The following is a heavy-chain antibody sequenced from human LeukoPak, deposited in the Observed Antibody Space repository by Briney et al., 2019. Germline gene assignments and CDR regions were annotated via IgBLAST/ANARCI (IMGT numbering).Heavy chain of an antibody. CDR1: GFTFSSYS. CDR3: ARAPGIFDP. CDR2: IKQDGSEK. Sequence: GGSLRLSCAASGFTFSSYSMNWVRQAPGKGLEWVANIKQDGSEKYYVDSVKGRFTISRDNAKNSLYLQMNSLRAEDTAVYYCARAPGIFDPWGQGTLVTVSS. V-gene: IGHV3-7*01. J-gene: IGHJ5*02.